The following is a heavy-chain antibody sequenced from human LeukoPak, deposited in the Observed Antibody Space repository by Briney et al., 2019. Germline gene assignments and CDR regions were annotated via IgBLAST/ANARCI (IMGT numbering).Heavy chain of an antibody. D-gene: IGHD6-6*01. Sequence: GASVKVSCKVSGYTLTELSMHWVRQAPGKGLERMGGFDPEDGETIYAQKLQGRVTMTEDTSTDTAYMELSSLRSEDTAVYYCATEKKLSKLLVSSQWDYYYYYMDVWGKGTTVTVSS. CDR2: FDPEDGET. V-gene: IGHV1-24*01. J-gene: IGHJ6*03. CDR3: ATEKKLSKLLVSSQWDYYYYYMDV. CDR1: GYTLTELS.